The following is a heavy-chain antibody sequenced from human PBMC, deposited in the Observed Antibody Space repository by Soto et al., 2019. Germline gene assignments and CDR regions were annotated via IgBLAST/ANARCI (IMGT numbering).Heavy chain of an antibody. CDR2: IKMKSEGATR. V-gene: IGHV3-15*07. CDR3: TTLGSHYYYHNFDV. CDR1: GFTFSNAW. J-gene: IGHJ6*02. Sequence: EVKLVESGGGLVTPGGSLRLSCAASGFTFSNAWMNWVRQAPGKGLEWVGLIKMKSEGATRHYAAPVNGRFTISRDASKSTLYLQMSSLKTENTAVYYCTTLGSHYYYHNFDVWGQGTTVTVSS.